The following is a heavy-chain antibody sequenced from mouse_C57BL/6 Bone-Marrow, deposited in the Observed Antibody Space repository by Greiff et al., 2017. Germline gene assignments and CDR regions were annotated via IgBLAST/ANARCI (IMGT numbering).Heavy chain of an antibody. CDR2: ISSGGSYT. Sequence: VQLKESGGDLVKPGGSLKLSCAASGFTFSSYGMSWVRQTPDKRLEWVATISSGGSYTYYPDSVKGRFTISRDNAKNTLYLQMSSLKSEDTAMYYCARNYYGSSYDYWGQGTTLTVSS. CDR3: ARNYYGSSYDY. D-gene: IGHD1-1*01. CDR1: GFTFSSYG. V-gene: IGHV5-6*01. J-gene: IGHJ2*01.